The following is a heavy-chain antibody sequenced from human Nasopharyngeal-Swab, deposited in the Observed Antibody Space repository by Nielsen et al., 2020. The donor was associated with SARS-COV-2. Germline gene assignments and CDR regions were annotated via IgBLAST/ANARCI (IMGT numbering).Heavy chain of an antibody. J-gene: IGHJ6*02. D-gene: IGHD3-16*01. CDR3: ATLPGPITGKDYYYYYGMDV. CDR2: SFTVGAP. Sequence: SETLSSPALSLVAPSVITTGAGSGSPRGRDWNGLDISFTVGAPTTTPSLKSRVTISVDTSKNQFSLKLSSVTAADTAVYYCATLPGPITGKDYYYYYGMDVWGQGTTVTVSS. V-gene: IGHV4-4*08. CDR1: VAPSVITT.